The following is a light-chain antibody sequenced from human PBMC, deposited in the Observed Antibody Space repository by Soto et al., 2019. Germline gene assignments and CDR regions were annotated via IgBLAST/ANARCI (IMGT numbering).Light chain of an antibody. V-gene: IGLV2-8*01. CDR1: SSDVGGYNY. CDR3: SSHAGSNIYV. J-gene: IGLJ1*01. Sequence: QSALTQPPSASGSPGQSVTISCTGTSSDVGGYNYVSWYQQHPGKAPKLIISEVSKRASGVPDRCYGSKSGSTASQTVSGLQAEDESVYYCSSHAGSNIYVFGTGTTLTVI. CDR2: EVS.